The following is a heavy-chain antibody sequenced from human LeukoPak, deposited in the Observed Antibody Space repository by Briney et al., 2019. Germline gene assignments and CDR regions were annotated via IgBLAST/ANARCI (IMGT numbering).Heavy chain of an antibody. CDR1: GYTLTELS. Sequence: ASVKVSCKVSGYTLTELSMHWVRQAPGKGLEWMGGFDPEDGETIYAQKFQGRVTMTEDTSTDTACMELSSLRSEDTAVYYCARDLVRGVIRTYYYYYGMDVWGQGTTVTVSS. CDR2: FDPEDGET. V-gene: IGHV1-24*01. J-gene: IGHJ6*02. D-gene: IGHD3-10*01. CDR3: ARDLVRGVIRTYYYYYGMDV.